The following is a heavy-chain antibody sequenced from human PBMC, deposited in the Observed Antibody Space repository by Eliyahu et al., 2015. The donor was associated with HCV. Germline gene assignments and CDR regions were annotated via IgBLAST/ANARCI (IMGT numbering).Heavy chain of an antibody. Sequence: EVQLVESGGGLVQPGGSLRLSCAASGFTVSNNYMNWVRQAPGKGLEWVCVIYSGGSTYYADSVRGRFTISRDNAKNTLYLQMNSLRGADTAVYYCARELVGFDSWGQGTLVTVPS. CDR3: ARELVGFDS. CDR1: GFTVSNNY. J-gene: IGHJ4*02. D-gene: IGHD1-26*01. V-gene: IGHV3-66*01. CDR2: IYSGGST.